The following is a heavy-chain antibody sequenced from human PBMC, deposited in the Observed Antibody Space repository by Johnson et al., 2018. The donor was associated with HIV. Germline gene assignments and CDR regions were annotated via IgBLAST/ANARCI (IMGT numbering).Heavy chain of an antibody. D-gene: IGHD2-2*01. J-gene: IGHJ3*02. CDR1: GFTFSSYW. Sequence: QLVESGGGLVQPGGSLRLSCAASGFTFSSYWMNWVRQAPGKGLEWVASIKQDGSEKYYVDSVKGRFTISRDNAKNSLYLQMNSPRAEDTAVYYCARNGLIPAAKGVAFDIWGHGTTVTVSS. CDR2: IKQDGSEK. CDR3: ARNGLIPAAKGVAFDI. V-gene: IGHV3-7*01.